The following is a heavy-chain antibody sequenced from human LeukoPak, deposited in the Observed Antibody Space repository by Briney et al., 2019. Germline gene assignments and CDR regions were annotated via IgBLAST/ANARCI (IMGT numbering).Heavy chain of an antibody. D-gene: IGHD3-16*01. V-gene: IGHV4-61*01. CDR1: GGSISSRNSY. CDR2: FHNSGTS. Sequence: SETLSLTCSVSGGSISSRNSYRGWIRQPPGKGLEWIGYFHNSGTSNYNPSLKSRVTISADTSKNQFSLKLNSLTTADTAVYYCTRGAGWLIDYWGQGILVTVSS. CDR3: TRGAGWLIDY. J-gene: IGHJ4*02.